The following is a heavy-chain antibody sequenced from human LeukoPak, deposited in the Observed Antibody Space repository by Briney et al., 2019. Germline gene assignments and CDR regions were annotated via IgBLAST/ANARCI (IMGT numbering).Heavy chain of an antibody. J-gene: IGHJ4*02. CDR1: GGSFSGYY. V-gene: IGHV4-34*01. CDR2: INHSGNT. D-gene: IGHD5-24*01. CDR3: ARVHGHNLGTLDY. Sequence: SETLSLTCVVYGGSFSGYYWSWIRQPPGKGLQWIGEINHSGNTNNNPPLKSRVTMSVDTSKNQLSLNLTSVTAADTAVYYCARVHGHNLGTLDYWGQGILVTVSS.